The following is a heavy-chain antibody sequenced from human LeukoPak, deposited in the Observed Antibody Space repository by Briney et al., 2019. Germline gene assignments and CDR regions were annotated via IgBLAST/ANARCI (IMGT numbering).Heavy chain of an antibody. CDR1: GGSFSGYY. Sequence: PSETLSLTCAVYGGSFSGYYWSWIRQPPGKGLEWIGEINHSGSTNYNPSLKSRVTISVDTSKNQFSLKLSSVTAADTAVYYCARLTGYSSESWFDPWGQGTLVTVSS. J-gene: IGHJ5*02. CDR3: ARLTGYSSESWFDP. D-gene: IGHD3-9*01. CDR2: INHSGST. V-gene: IGHV4-34*01.